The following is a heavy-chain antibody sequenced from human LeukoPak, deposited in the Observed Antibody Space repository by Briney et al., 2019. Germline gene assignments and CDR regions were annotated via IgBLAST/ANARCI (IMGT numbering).Heavy chain of an antibody. CDR2: IHYSGNT. CDR1: GGSISSTSYY. Sequence: SETLSLTCTVSGGSISSTSYYWGWIRQPPGKGLEWIGSIHYSGNTYYNPSLKSRGTISVDTSKNRFSLKLRSVTAADTAVYYCARRPNAVTTWSHWFFDLWGRGTLVTVSS. CDR3: ARRPNAVTTWSHWFFDL. D-gene: IGHD4-17*01. V-gene: IGHV4-39*01. J-gene: IGHJ2*01.